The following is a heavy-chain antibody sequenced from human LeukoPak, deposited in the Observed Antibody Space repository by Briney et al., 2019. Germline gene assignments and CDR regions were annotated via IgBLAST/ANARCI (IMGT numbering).Heavy chain of an antibody. J-gene: IGHJ5*02. Sequence: PSETLSLTCTVSGGSISSSGYYWSWIRQHPGKGLEWIGYIYYSGSTYSNPSLKSRVTISVDTSKNQFPLKLSSVTAADTAVYYCARRVLGWQWLVYRWFDPWGQGTLVTVSS. CDR2: IYYSGST. CDR3: ARRVLGWQWLVYRWFDP. D-gene: IGHD6-19*01. CDR1: GGSISSSGYY. V-gene: IGHV4-31*03.